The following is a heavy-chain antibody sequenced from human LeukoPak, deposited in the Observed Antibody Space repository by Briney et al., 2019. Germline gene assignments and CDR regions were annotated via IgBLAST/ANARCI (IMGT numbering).Heavy chain of an antibody. CDR2: INPNSGGT. Sequence: ASVKVSCKASGYTFTGYYMHWVRQAPGQGLEWMGWINPNSGGTNYAQKFQGRVTMTRDTSISTAYMELSRLRSDDTAVYYCARAYDILTPNDYWGQGTLVTASS. V-gene: IGHV1-2*02. D-gene: IGHD3-9*01. CDR3: ARAYDILTPNDY. J-gene: IGHJ4*02. CDR1: GYTFTGYY.